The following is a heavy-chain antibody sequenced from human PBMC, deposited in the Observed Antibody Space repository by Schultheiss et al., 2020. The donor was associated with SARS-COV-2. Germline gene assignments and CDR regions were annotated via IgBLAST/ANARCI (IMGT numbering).Heavy chain of an antibody. CDR2: TYYRSKWYN. Sequence: SQTLSLTCAISGDSVSSNSAAWNWIRQSPSRGLEWLGRTYYRSKWYNDYAVSVKSRITINPDTSKNQFSLKLSSVTAADTAVYYCARSRYSSSPRRTYYYYGMDVWGQGTTVTVSS. CDR1: GDSVSSNSAA. J-gene: IGHJ6*02. D-gene: IGHD6-13*01. CDR3: ARSRYSSSPRRTYYYYGMDV. V-gene: IGHV6-1*01.